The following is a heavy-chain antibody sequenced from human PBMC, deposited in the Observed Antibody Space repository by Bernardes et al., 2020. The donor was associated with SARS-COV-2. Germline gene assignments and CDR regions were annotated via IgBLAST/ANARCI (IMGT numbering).Heavy chain of an antibody. CDR3: ARSMYVDTAMVTANYYYYGMDV. D-gene: IGHD5-18*01. Sequence: SETLSLTCTVSGGSISSSSYYWGWIRQPPGKGLEWIGSIYYSGSTYYNPSLKSRVTISVDTSKNQFSLKLSSVTAADTAVYYCARSMYVDTAMVTANYYYYGMDVWGQGTTVTVSS. V-gene: IGHV4-39*01. CDR1: GGSISSSSYY. CDR2: IYYSGST. J-gene: IGHJ6*02.